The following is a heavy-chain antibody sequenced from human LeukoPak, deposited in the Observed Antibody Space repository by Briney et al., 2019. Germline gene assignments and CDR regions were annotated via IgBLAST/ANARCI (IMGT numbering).Heavy chain of an antibody. J-gene: IGHJ4*02. D-gene: IGHD4-17*01. Sequence: PGGSLRLSCAASGFTFSDYYMSWIRQAPGKGLEWVSIIYSGGSTYYADSVKGRFTISRDNSKNTLYLQMNSLRAEDTAVYYCARRGYGDYAPFDYWGQGTLVTVSS. CDR3: ARRGYGDYAPFDY. CDR1: GFTFSDYY. CDR2: IYSGGST. V-gene: IGHV3-66*04.